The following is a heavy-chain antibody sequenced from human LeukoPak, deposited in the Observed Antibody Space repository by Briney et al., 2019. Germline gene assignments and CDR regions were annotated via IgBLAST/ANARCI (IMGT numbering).Heavy chain of an antibody. CDR2: INPKNAAT. CDR3: ARTLYISAAPGGFDY. D-gene: IGHD6-13*01. Sequence: EASVKVSCKASGYTFTGHYIHWVRQAPGQGLEWMGWINPKNAATNYGQRFQGRVTMTRDTSTGTVYMELNTLRSDDTAVYYCARTLYISAAPGGFDYWGQGTLVTVSS. J-gene: IGHJ4*02. CDR1: GYTFTGHY. V-gene: IGHV1-2*02.